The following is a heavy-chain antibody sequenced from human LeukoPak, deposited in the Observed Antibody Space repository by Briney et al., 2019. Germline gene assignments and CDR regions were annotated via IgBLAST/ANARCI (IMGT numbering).Heavy chain of an antibody. V-gene: IGHV1-46*01. CDR3: ARDGGPIRAARHFDT. J-gene: IGHJ4*02. Sequence: GASVKVSCKASGYTFTSYYIHWVRQAPGQGLEWIGNINPSGGSTSYAQKFQGRVTLTRDMSTNTVYMELSSLTSEDTAVYYCARDGGPIRAARHFDTWGQGTLLTVSS. CDR1: GYTFTSYY. CDR2: INPSGGST. D-gene: IGHD6-6*01.